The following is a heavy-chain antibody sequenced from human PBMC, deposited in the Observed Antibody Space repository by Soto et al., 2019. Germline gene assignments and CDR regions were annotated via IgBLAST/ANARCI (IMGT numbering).Heavy chain of an antibody. CDR3: ARSGALLWFGEPGYGMDV. CDR2: MNPNSGNT. J-gene: IGHJ6*02. CDR1: GYTFTSYD. V-gene: IGHV1-8*01. Sequence: ASVKVSCKASGYTFTSYDINWVRQATGQGLEWMGWMNPNSGNTGYAQKFQGRVTMTRNTSISTAYMELSSLRSEDTAAYYCARSGALLWFGEPGYGMDVWGQGTTVTVSS. D-gene: IGHD3-10*01.